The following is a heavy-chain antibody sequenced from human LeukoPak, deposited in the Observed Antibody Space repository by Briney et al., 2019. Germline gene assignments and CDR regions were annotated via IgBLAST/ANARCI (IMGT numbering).Heavy chain of an antibody. V-gene: IGHV3-9*01. D-gene: IGHD3-22*01. CDR2: ISWNSGSI. CDR3: ARLLHDAFDI. J-gene: IGHJ3*02. CDR1: GFTFDDYA. Sequence: GGSLRLSCAASGFTFDDYAMHWVRQAPGKGLEWVSGISWNSGSIGYADSVKGRFTISRDNAKNSLYLQMNSLRAEDTAVYYCARLLHDAFDIWGQGTMVTVSS.